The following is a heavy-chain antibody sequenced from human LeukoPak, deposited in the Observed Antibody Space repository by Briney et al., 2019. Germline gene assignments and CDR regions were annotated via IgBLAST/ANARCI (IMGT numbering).Heavy chain of an antibody. D-gene: IGHD6-19*01. CDR1: GFTFSRYS. Sequence: GGSLRLSCAASGFTFSRYSLSWVRQAPGKRLEWVSGISASGGGTYYEDSVKGRFTISRDNSKNTLYLQMNSLRAEDTAVYYCAKGSSGYDAFDIWGQGTMVTVSS. J-gene: IGHJ3*02. CDR3: AKGSSGYDAFDI. CDR2: ISASGGGT. V-gene: IGHV3-23*01.